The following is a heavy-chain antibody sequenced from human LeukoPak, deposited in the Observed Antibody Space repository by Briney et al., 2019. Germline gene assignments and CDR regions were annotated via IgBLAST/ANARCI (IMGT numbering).Heavy chain of an antibody. CDR1: GFTFSDYY. CDR2: ISSSGSTI. D-gene: IGHD7-27*01. CDR3: AKGGRQTGQFDY. J-gene: IGHJ4*02. V-gene: IGHV3-11*01. Sequence: AGGSLRLSCAASGFTFSDYYMSWIRQAPGKGLEWVSYISSSGSTIYYADSVKGRFTISRDNSKNTLYLQMNSLRAEDTAVYYCAKGGRQTGQFDYWGQGTLVTVSS.